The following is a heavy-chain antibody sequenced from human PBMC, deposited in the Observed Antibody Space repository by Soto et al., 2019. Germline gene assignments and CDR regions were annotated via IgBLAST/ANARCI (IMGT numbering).Heavy chain of an antibody. CDR3: AHSRCGGDCNRSYTPHYYYGMDV. V-gene: IGHV2-5*02. CDR2: IYWDDDK. J-gene: IGHJ6*02. CDR1: GFSLSTSGVG. Sequence: QITLKESGPTLVRPTQPLTLTCTFSGFSLSTSGVGVGWIRQPPGKALEWLALIYWDDDKRYSPSLKSRLTITKDTSKIQVVLTMTNVDPVDTATYNCAHSRCGGDCNRSYTPHYYYGMDVWGQGTTVTVSS. D-gene: IGHD2-21*02.